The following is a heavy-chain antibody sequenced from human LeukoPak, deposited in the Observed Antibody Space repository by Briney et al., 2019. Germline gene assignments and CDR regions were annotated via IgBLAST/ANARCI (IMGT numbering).Heavy chain of an antibody. CDR2: ISSSSSAI. D-gene: IGHD3-9*01. Sequence: QPGGSLRLSCAASGFTFSKYTMNWVRQAPGKGLEWVSYISSSSSAIYYADSVKGRITISRDNAKNSLYLQMNSLRVEDTAVYYCARQYSAYFDRQERVDYWGQGTLDTVSS. CDR1: GFTFSKYT. CDR3: ARQYSAYFDRQERVDY. J-gene: IGHJ4*02. V-gene: IGHV3-48*01.